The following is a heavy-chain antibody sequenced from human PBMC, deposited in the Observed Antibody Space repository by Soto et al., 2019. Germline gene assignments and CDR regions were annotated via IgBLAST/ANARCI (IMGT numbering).Heavy chain of an antibody. Sequence: SVKVSCKASGGTFSSYAISWVRQAPGQGLEWMGGIIPIFGTANYAQKFQGRVTITADESTSTAYMELSSLRSEDTAVYYCASNHCSGGSCYSWYFDYWGQGTLVTVSS. CDR1: GGTFSSYA. D-gene: IGHD2-15*01. V-gene: IGHV1-69*13. CDR2: IIPIFGTA. CDR3: ASNHCSGGSCYSWYFDY. J-gene: IGHJ4*02.